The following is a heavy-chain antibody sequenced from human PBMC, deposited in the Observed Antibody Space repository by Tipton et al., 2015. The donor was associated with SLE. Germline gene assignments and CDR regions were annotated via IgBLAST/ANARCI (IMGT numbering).Heavy chain of an antibody. Sequence: SLRLSCVDSGFTFRSCWMSWVRQAPGKGLEWVAHIKQDTSETYYVDSVKGRFTISRDNAKNSLYLQLDSLRGEDTAVYYCARAPGTSYYDTSGYYFDYWGQGTLVTVSS. J-gene: IGHJ4*02. V-gene: IGHV3-7*03. CDR2: IKQDTSET. D-gene: IGHD3-22*01. CDR3: ARAPGTSYYDTSGYYFDY. CDR1: GFTFRSCW.